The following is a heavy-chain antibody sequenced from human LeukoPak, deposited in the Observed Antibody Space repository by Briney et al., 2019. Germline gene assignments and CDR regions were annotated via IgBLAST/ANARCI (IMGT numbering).Heavy chain of an antibody. CDR3: ARGPRLGSSGWYYGAFDI. Sequence: ASVKVSCKASGYTFTGYYIHWVRQAPGQGLEWMGRINPNSGGADYAQKFQGRVSMTRDTSISTAYMELSSLRSDDTAVYYCARGPRLGSSGWYYGAFDIWGQGTMVTVS. J-gene: IGHJ3*02. CDR1: GYTFTGYY. D-gene: IGHD6-19*01. CDR2: INPNSGGA. V-gene: IGHV1-2*06.